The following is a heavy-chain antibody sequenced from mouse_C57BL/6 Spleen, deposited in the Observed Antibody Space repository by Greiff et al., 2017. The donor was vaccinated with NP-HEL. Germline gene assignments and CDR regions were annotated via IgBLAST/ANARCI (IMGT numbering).Heavy chain of an antibody. CDR1: GYTFTSYW. Sequence: VQLQQPGAELVKPGASVKMSCKASGYTFTSYWITWVKQRPGQGLEWIGDIYPGSGSTNYNEKFKSKATLTVDTSSSTAFMQLSSLTSEDSAVYDCARGDYDYDGAWFAYWGQGTLVTVSA. J-gene: IGHJ3*01. CDR2: IYPGSGST. D-gene: IGHD2-4*01. CDR3: ARGDYDYDGAWFAY. V-gene: IGHV1-55*01.